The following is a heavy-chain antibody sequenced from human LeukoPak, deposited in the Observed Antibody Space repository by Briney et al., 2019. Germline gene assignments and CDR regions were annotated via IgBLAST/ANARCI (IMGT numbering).Heavy chain of an antibody. V-gene: IGHV3-21*01. J-gene: IGHJ4*02. Sequence: PGGSLRFSCAASGFTFSSYSMNWVRQAPGKGLEWVSSISSTSIYKYYADSVKGRFTISRDNAKDSLFLQMNSLRAEDTAIYYCARDPRIYCTNGICRDDYFDNWGQGTLVTVSS. CDR2: ISSTSIYK. D-gene: IGHD2-8*01. CDR1: GFTFSSYS. CDR3: ARDPRIYCTNGICRDDYFDN.